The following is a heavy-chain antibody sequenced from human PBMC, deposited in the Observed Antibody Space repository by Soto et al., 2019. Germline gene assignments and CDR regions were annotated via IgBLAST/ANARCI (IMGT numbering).Heavy chain of an antibody. J-gene: IGHJ4*02. CDR2: IHHSGST. Sequence: SETLSLTCAVSGYPISSGYYWGWIRQPPGKGLEWIGIIHHSGSTYYNPSLRSRITISVDTSKNQFSLKMPSVTTADTAVYYCARSSGYVPGGYWGQGILVTVSS. CDR1: GYPISSGYY. D-gene: IGHD5-12*01. CDR3: ARSSGYVPGGY. V-gene: IGHV4-38-2*01.